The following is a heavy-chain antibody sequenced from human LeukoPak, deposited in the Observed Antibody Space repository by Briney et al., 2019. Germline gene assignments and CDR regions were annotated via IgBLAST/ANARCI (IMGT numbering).Heavy chain of an antibody. J-gene: IGHJ4*02. CDR3: AASQLYDYVWGSYRYPPGGVDY. D-gene: IGHD3-16*02. V-gene: IGHV3-66*01. Sequence: GGSLRLSCAASGFTFSSNYMSWVRQAPGKGLEWVSVIYSGGSTYYADSVKGRFTISRDNSKNTLYLQMNSLRAEDTAVYYCAASQLYDYVWGSYRYPPGGVDYWGQGTLVTVSS. CDR2: IYSGGST. CDR1: GFTFSSNY.